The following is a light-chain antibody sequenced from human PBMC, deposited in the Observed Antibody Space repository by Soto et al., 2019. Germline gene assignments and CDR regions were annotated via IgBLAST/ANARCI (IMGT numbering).Light chain of an antibody. V-gene: IGKV1-39*01. CDR2: VAS. CDR3: QQSYGTPIT. J-gene: IGKJ5*01. Sequence: DVQMTQSPSSLSASVGDTVLIICRASQSISRYLNWYQQKPGKAPNLLIYVASSLQSEVPSRFSGSGSGTDFTLTITSLQPEDFATYYCQQSYGTPITFGQGTRLEIK. CDR1: QSISRY.